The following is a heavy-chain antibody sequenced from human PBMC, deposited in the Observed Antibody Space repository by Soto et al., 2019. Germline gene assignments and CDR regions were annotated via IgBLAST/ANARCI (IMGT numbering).Heavy chain of an antibody. CDR1: GYTFTSYG. Sequence: ASVKVSCKASGYTFTSYGISWVRQAPGQGLEWMGWISAYNGNTNYAQKLQGRVTMTTDTSTSTAYMELRSLRSDDTAVYYCARADIVLMVYAPNDYWGQGTLVTVSS. J-gene: IGHJ4*02. D-gene: IGHD2-8*01. CDR3: ARADIVLMVYAPNDY. CDR2: ISAYNGNT. V-gene: IGHV1-18*01.